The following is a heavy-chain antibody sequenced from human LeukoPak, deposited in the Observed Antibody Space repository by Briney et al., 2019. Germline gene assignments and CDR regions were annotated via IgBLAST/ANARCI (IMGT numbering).Heavy chain of an antibody. CDR3: AGSPEMVTAIQFLIALDY. CDR2: IIPIFGTA. D-gene: IGHD2-21*02. V-gene: IGHV1-69*05. J-gene: IGHJ4*02. CDR1: GGTFSSYA. Sequence: SVKVSCKASGGTFSSYAISWVRQAPGQGLEWMGGIIPIFGTANCAQKFQGRVTITTDESTSTAYMELSSLRSEDTAVYYCAGSPEMVTAIQFLIALDYWGQGTLVTVSS.